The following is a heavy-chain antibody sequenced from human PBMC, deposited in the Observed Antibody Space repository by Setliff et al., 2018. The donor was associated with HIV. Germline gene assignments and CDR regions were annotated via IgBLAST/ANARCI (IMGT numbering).Heavy chain of an antibody. J-gene: IGHJ6*03. D-gene: IGHD6-13*01. Sequence: PSETLSLTCAVYGGSFSGYCWSWIRQPPGEGLEWIGEIQHSGRINYNPSLRSRVTTSVDTSKSQFSLRLRSVTAADTAVYYCARVSCSSWYSIPRYYYYSMDVWGKGTTGTVS. CDR1: GGSFSGYC. V-gene: IGHV4-34*01. CDR2: IQHSGRI. CDR3: ARVSCSSWYSIPRYYYYSMDV.